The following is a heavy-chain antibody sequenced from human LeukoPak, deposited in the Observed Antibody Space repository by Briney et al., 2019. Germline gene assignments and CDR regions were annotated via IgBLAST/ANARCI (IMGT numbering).Heavy chain of an antibody. CDR2: IRYDGSDE. CDR1: GFTFSSYG. CDR3: ARPDY. V-gene: IGHV3-30*02. Sequence: GGSLRLSCAASGFTFSSYGMHWVRQAPGKGLEWVAFIRYDGSDEYYADSVKGRFTISRDNSKNTLCLQMNSLRTEDTAVYYCARPDYWGQGTLVTVSS. J-gene: IGHJ4*02.